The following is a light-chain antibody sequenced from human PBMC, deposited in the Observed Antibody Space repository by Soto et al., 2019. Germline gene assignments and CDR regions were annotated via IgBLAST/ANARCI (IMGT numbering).Light chain of an antibody. J-gene: IGKJ2*01. CDR1: QGVSSAF. Sequence: EIVLTQSPGTLSLSPGERATLSCRTSQGVSSAFLAWYQQKPGQAPRLLIYDASIRATGIPDRFSGSVSGTDFTLSISRLEPEDSAVYYCQQYENSVIYTFGQGTKLEIK. CDR2: DAS. CDR3: QQYENSVIYT. V-gene: IGKV3-20*01.